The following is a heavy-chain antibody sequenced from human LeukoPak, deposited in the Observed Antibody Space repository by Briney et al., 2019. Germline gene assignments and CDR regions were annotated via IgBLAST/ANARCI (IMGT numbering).Heavy chain of an antibody. Sequence: GGSLRLSCAASGFTFSSYAMSWVRQAPGKGLEWVSAISGSGGSTYYADSVKGRFTISRDNSKNTLYLQMNSLRAEDTAVYYCAEDLGFTAMVLYFDYWGQGTLVTVSS. V-gene: IGHV3-23*01. J-gene: IGHJ4*02. CDR3: AEDLGFTAMVLYFDY. CDR2: ISGSGGST. D-gene: IGHD5-18*01. CDR1: GFTFSSYA.